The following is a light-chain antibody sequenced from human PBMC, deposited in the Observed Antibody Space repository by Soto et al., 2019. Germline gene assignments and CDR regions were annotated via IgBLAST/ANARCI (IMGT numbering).Light chain of an antibody. V-gene: IGKV3D-20*02. CDR2: GAS. CDR1: QSVSSSY. J-gene: IGKJ5*01. Sequence: ELVMTQSPATLSVSPGERATLSCRASQSVSSSYLAWYQQKPGQAPRLLIYGASSRATGIPARFSGSGSGTDFTLTISSLEPEDFAVYYCQQRSNWPPITFGQGTRLEIK. CDR3: QQRSNWPPIT.